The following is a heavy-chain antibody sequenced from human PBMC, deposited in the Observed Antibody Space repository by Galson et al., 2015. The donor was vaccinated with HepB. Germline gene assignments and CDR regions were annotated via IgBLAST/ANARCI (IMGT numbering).Heavy chain of an antibody. J-gene: IGHJ6*02. Sequence: SLRLSCAASGFTFSSYGMHWVRQAPGKGLEWVAVISYDGSNKYYADSVKGRFTISRDNSKNTLYLQMNSLRAEDTAVYYCAKDLRCSSTSCYTPFTYYYYGMDVWGQGTTVTVSS. D-gene: IGHD2-2*02. CDR3: AKDLRCSSTSCYTPFTYYYYGMDV. V-gene: IGHV3-30*18. CDR1: GFTFSSYG. CDR2: ISYDGSNK.